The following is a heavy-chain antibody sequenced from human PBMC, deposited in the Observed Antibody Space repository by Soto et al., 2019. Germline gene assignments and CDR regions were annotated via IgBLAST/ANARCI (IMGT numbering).Heavy chain of an antibody. V-gene: IGHV3-33*01. CDR2: IWHDGGEK. Sequence: QVQLVESGGGVVQPGRSLRLSCTASGFTLSDYGMHWVRQAPGKGLEWVAVIWHDGGEKYYADSVTGRFTISRDNSKNTVHLQIDRLGTEDTALYYCARDPGRDSPIDYWGQGTRVTVSS. D-gene: IGHD3-22*01. CDR3: ARDPGRDSPIDY. CDR1: GFTLSDYG. J-gene: IGHJ4*02.